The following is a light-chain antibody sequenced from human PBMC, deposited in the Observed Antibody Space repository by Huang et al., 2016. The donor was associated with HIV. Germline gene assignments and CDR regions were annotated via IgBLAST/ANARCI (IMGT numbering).Light chain of an antibody. J-gene: IGKJ4*01. Sequence: DIQMTQSPSSLSASVGDRVTITCRASQSISSYLNLYQQKPGKAPKLMIYAASSLQRGVPSRFSGSGSGTDFTLTVSNLQPEDFAAYYCQQSYSTPLTFGRGTKVEIK. CDR2: AAS. CDR3: QQSYSTPLT. CDR1: QSISSY. V-gene: IGKV1-39*01.